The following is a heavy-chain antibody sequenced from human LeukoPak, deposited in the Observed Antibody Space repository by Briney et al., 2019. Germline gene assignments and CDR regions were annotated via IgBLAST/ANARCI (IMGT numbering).Heavy chain of an antibody. CDR1: GFIFSNYN. CDR2: ITSSSGTI. J-gene: IGHJ4*02. CDR3: ARDFPFGSGSDY. V-gene: IGHV3-48*04. Sequence: GGSLRLSCAASGFIFSNYNMNWVRQAPWKGLEWLSYITSSSGTIYYADSVKGRFTISRDNAENLLYLQMNSLRAEDTAVYYCARDFPFGSGSDYWGQGTLVTVSS. D-gene: IGHD3-3*01.